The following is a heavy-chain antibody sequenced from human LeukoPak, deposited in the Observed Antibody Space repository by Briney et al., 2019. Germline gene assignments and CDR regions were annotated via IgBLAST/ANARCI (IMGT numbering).Heavy chain of an antibody. CDR3: ARRRTVAYWYFDL. Sequence: SETLSLTCTVSGGSISSSSYYWGWIRQPPGRGLEWIGSIYYSGSTYYNPSLKSRVTISVDTSKNQFSLKLSSVTAADTAVYYCARRRTVAYWYFDLWGRGTLLTVSS. V-gene: IGHV4-39*01. D-gene: IGHD2-15*01. CDR2: IYYSGST. J-gene: IGHJ2*01. CDR1: GGSISSSSYY.